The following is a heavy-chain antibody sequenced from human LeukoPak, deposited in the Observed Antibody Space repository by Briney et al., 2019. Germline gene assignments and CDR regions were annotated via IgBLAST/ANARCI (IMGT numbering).Heavy chain of an antibody. D-gene: IGHD2-2*01. Sequence: RSSETLSLTCTVSGGSLGSSDHYWGWLRQSPGKGLEWLGSVYYTGSTFYNPSLKSRLTTSVDVSKNQVSLRLTSVTAADTAAHYCARHPHCISTSCYSHHYYYYYYVDVWGNGTTVTVSS. CDR1: GGSLGSSDHY. J-gene: IGHJ6*03. V-gene: IGHV4-39*01. CDR3: ARHPHCISTSCYSHHYYYYYYVDV. CDR2: VYYTGST.